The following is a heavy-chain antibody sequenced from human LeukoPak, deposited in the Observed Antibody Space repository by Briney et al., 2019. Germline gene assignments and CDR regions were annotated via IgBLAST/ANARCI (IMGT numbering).Heavy chain of an antibody. CDR2: MWYDGTNI. J-gene: IGHJ6*02. CDR3: ARDGGMDV. Sequence: GRSLRLSCEASGFTFSIYGMHWVRQAPGKGLEWVAVMWYDGTNIYYADSVKGRFTISRDNSKNTLYLQMNNLRAEDTAVYFCARDGGMDVWGQGTTVTVSS. CDR1: GFTFSIYG. V-gene: IGHV3-33*01.